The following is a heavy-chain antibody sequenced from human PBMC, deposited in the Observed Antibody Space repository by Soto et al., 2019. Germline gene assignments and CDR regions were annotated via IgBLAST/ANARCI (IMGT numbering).Heavy chain of an antibody. V-gene: IGHV3-30*18. CDR3: AKVVGGNSGLDY. Sequence: QVQLVESGGGVVQPGRSLRLSCAASGFTFSSYGMHWVRQAPGKGLEGVAVISYDGSNKYYADSVKGRFTISRDNSKNTLYLQMNSLRAEDTAVYYCAKVVGGNSGLDYWGQGTLVTVSS. D-gene: IGHD2-21*02. J-gene: IGHJ4*02. CDR2: ISYDGSNK. CDR1: GFTFSSYG.